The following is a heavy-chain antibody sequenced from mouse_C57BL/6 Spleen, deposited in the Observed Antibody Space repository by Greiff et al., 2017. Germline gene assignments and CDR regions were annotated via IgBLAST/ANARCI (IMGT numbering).Heavy chain of an antibody. Sequence: QVQLQQSGAELVRPGTSVKVSCKASGYAFTNYLIEWVKQRPGQGLEWIGVINPGSGGTNYNEKFKGKATLTADKSSSTAYMQRSSLTSEDSAVYFCARWGLGRGDYWGQGTTLTVSS. CDR3: ARWGLGRGDY. J-gene: IGHJ2*01. CDR2: INPGSGGT. D-gene: IGHD4-1*01. V-gene: IGHV1-54*01. CDR1: GYAFTNYL.